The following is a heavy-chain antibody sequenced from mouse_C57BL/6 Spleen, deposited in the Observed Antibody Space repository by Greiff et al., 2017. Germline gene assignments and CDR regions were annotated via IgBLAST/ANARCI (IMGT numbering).Heavy chain of an antibody. J-gene: IGHJ2*01. D-gene: IGHD3-3*01. CDR1: GYTFTSYW. CDR3: GGDSFLYYFDG. CDR2: IHPDSGST. V-gene: IGHV1-64*01. Sequence: QVQLQQPGAELVKPGASVKLSCKASGYTFTSYWMHWVKQRPGQGLEWIGMIHPDSGSTNYNEKFKSKATLTVDKSSSTAYMQLSSLTSEDSAVYYCGGDSFLYYFDGWGQGTTRTVSA.